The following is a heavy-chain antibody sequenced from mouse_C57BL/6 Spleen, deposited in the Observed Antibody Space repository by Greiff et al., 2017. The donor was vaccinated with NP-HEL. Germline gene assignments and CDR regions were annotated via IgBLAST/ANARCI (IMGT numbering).Heavy chain of an antibody. V-gene: IGHV1-15*01. Sequence: VKVVESGAELVRPGASVTLSCKASGYTFTDYEMHWVKQTPVHGLEWIGAIDPETGGTAYNQKFKGKAILTADKSSSTAYMELRSLTSEDSAVYYCTREELGRYFDYWGQGTTLTVSS. J-gene: IGHJ2*01. D-gene: IGHD4-1*01. CDR2: IDPETGGT. CDR1: GYTFTDYE. CDR3: TREELGRYFDY.